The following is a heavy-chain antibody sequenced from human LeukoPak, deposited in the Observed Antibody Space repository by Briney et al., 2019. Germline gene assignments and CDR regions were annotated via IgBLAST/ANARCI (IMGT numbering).Heavy chain of an antibody. Sequence: GASVKVSCKASGGTFSSYAISWVRQAPGQGLEWMGGIIPIFGTANYAQKFQGRVTITADESTSTAYMELSSLRSEDTAVYYCARTSYGSGSFENWFDPWGQRTLVTVSS. CDR1: GGTFSSYA. CDR3: ARTSYGSGSFENWFDP. D-gene: IGHD3-10*01. CDR2: IIPIFGTA. J-gene: IGHJ5*02. V-gene: IGHV1-69*13.